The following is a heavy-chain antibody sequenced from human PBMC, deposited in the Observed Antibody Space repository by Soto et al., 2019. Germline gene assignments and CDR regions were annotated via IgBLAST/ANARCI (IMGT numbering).Heavy chain of an antibody. D-gene: IGHD6-19*01. V-gene: IGHV4-34*01. CDR3: ARGGSSDWQVAFDF. CDR1: GGSFSGYF. Sequence: SETLSLTCAVYGGSFSGYFWNWIRQSSGKGLEWIGKVNHNGRNNYNPPLKSRVTISLDMSKNQISLKLTSVTAADTAVYYCARGGSSDWQVAFDFWGQGTMVTVSS. J-gene: IGHJ3*01. CDR2: VNHNGRN.